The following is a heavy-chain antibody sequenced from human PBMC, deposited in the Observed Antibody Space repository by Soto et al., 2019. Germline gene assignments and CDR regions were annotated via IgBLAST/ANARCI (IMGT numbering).Heavy chain of an antibody. CDR2: IYYSGST. Sequence: SETLSLTCTFSCGSIISYYWSWIRQPPGKGLEWIGYIYYSGSTNYNPSLKSRVTISVDTSKNQFSLKLSSVTAADTAVYYCARGEGIAARPGYYYYGMDVWGQGTTVTVSS. J-gene: IGHJ6*02. CDR3: ARGEGIAARPGYYYYGMDV. CDR1: CGSIISYY. D-gene: IGHD6-6*01. V-gene: IGHV4-59*01.